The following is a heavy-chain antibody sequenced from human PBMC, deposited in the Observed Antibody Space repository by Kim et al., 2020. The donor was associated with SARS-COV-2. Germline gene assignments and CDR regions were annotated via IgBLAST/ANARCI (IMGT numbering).Heavy chain of an antibody. CDR2: ISDSSSHI. Sequence: GGSLRLSCAASGFSFIDYHMNWVRQAPGKGLEWVSSISDSSSHIYYADSVKGRFTISRDNAKKSLYLQMNSLRAEDTAVYYCAREAASGRYTEAFDIWGQGTMVTVSS. J-gene: IGHJ3*02. CDR3: AREAASGRYTEAFDI. CDR1: GFSFIDYH. V-gene: IGHV3-21*01. D-gene: IGHD1-26*01.